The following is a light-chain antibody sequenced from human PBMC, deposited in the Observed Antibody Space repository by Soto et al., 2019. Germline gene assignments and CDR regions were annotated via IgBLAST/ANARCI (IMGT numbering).Light chain of an antibody. Sequence: EIVLTQSPGTLSLSPGERAILSCRASQSVSSSYVAWYQQKPGQAPRLLIYAASSRATGIPDRFSGSGSGTDFTLTISRLEPEDFAVYYCQQYDASLYTFGQGTKLKIK. V-gene: IGKV3-20*01. CDR3: QQYDASLYT. J-gene: IGKJ2*01. CDR2: AAS. CDR1: QSVSSSY.